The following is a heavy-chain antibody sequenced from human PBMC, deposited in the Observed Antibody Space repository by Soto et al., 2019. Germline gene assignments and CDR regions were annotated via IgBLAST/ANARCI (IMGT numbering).Heavy chain of an antibody. Sequence: GGSLRLSCAASGFTFSSYAMHWVRQAPGKGLEWVAVISYDGSNKYYADSVKGRFTISRDNSKNTLYLQMNSLRAEDTAVYYCAREEGYSGYDPEGVYYYYGMDVWGQGTTVTVSS. CDR2: ISYDGSNK. D-gene: IGHD5-12*01. CDR1: GFTFSSYA. CDR3: AREEGYSGYDPEGVYYYYGMDV. V-gene: IGHV3-30-3*01. J-gene: IGHJ6*02.